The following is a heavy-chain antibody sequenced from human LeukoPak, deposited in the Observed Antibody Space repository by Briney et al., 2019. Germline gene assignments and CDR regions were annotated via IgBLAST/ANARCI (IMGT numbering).Heavy chain of an antibody. D-gene: IGHD6-19*01. CDR2: ISSSSSTI. CDR3: ARDLIAVAGRDAFDI. J-gene: IGHJ3*02. CDR1: KFIFSSYS. V-gene: IGHV3-48*04. Sequence: GGSLRLSCAASKFIFSSYSMNWVRQAPGKGLEWVSYISSSSSTIYYGDSVKGRFTISRDNAKNSLYLQMNSLRAEDTAVYYCARDLIAVAGRDAFDIWGQGTMVTVSS.